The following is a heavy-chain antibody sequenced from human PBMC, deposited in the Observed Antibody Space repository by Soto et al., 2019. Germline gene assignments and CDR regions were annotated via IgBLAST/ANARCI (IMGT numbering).Heavy chain of an antibody. J-gene: IGHJ6*02. CDR2: ITSSGFNT. Sequence: GWSLRLSCAASGFTFSSYAMHWVRQAPGKGLEYVSAITSSGFNTDYASSVKGRFTISRDNSKNTLYLQMGSLRAEDMAVYYCARRIPFGYGMDVWGQGTTVTVSS. V-gene: IGHV3-64*01. CDR3: ARRIPFGYGMDV. D-gene: IGHD2-21*01. CDR1: GFTFSSYA.